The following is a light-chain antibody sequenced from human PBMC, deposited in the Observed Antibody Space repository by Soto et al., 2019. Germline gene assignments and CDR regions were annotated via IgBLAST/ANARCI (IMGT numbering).Light chain of an antibody. V-gene: IGKV3D-20*01. CDR2: DAS. J-gene: IGKJ2*01. Sequence: EIVLTKSPATLSLSPGERATLSCGASQSVSSSYLAWYQQKPGLAPRLLIYDASSRATGIPDRFSGSGPGTDFTLTISRLEPEDVSVYYCQQYGNSPYTFGQGTKLEIK. CDR1: QSVSSSY. CDR3: QQYGNSPYT.